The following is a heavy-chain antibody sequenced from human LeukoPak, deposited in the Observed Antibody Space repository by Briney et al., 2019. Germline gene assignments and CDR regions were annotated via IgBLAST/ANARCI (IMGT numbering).Heavy chain of an antibody. J-gene: IGHJ4*02. V-gene: IGHV5-51*01. D-gene: IGHD6-19*01. CDR3: ARPRGDSSGWYYYFDY. CDR1: GSNFTSYW. CDR2: IYPGDSDT. Sequence: GASLQISCKGSGSNFTSYWIGWVRQLPGKGLEWMGIIYPGDSDTRYSPSFQGQVTISADKSISTAYLQWSSLKASDTAMYYCARPRGDSSGWYYYFDYWGQGTLVTVSS.